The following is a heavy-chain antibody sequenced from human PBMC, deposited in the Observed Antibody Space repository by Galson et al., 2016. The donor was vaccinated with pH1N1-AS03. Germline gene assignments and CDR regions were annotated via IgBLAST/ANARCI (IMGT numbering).Heavy chain of an antibody. D-gene: IGHD2-21*02. CDR3: TRGCGGACPRGDS. CDR1: GFTFADHA. V-gene: IGHV3-49*03. Sequence: SLRLSCATSGFTFADHAMSWFRQAPGMGLEWVGFIRSKTYGGTAEYAASVKDRFTLSRDDSKRTAYLQMDSLKIEDTGIYYCTRGCGGACPRGDSWGQGTPVTVSS. J-gene: IGHJ4*02. CDR2: IRSKTYGGTA.